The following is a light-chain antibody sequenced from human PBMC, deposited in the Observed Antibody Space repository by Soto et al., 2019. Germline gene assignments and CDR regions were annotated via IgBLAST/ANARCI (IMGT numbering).Light chain of an antibody. J-gene: IGKJ5*01. CDR2: DVS. V-gene: IGKV1-12*01. CDR3: QQSNNHPIS. CDR1: QAVNSW. Sequence: DNQLTQSPSSISASVGDRVTITCRASQAVNSWLAWFQQKPGMAPKLVICDVSSLQSGVPSRFSGSESGTEFTLTISSLQPEDFATYYCQQSNNHPISFGQGTRLEIK.